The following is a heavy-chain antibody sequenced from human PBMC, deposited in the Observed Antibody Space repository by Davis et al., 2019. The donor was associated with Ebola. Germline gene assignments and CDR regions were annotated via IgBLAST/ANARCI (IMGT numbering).Heavy chain of an antibody. CDR2: INSSNGNT. Sequence: ASVQVSCKASAYTFTSYAMHWLRHAPGQRLEWMGWINSSNGNTKYSQKFQGRVTITRDTYASTAYMELSSLRSEDTAVYYSARNLGDIVVVPAAMGYWGQGTLVTVSS. V-gene: IGHV1-3*01. CDR3: ARNLGDIVVVPAAMGY. D-gene: IGHD2-2*01. CDR1: AYTFTSYA. J-gene: IGHJ4*02.